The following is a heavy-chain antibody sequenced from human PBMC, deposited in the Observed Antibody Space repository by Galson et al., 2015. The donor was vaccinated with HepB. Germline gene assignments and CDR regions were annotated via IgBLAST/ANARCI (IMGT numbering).Heavy chain of an antibody. V-gene: IGHV3-30-3*01. CDR1: GFTFSNYA. CDR3: ARAKHQMSLWGY. Sequence: SLRLSCAASGFTFSNYAMSWVRQAPGKGLEWVAIISYDGSNKYYADSVKGRFTISRDNSKNTLYLQMNSLRNEETAVYYCARAKHQMSLWGYWGQGTLVTVSS. D-gene: IGHD2-21*01. J-gene: IGHJ4*02. CDR2: ISYDGSNK.